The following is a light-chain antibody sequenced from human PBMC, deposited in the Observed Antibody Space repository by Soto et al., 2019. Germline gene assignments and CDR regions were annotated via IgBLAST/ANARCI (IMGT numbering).Light chain of an antibody. CDR2: GAS. Sequence: EIVMTQSPATLSVSPGERATLSCRASQSVSSNLAWYQQKPGQAPRLLIYGASTRATGIPARFSGSGSGTEFTLTISSLQSEDFAVQDWEQYNNWPPWTFGQGTKVEIK. CDR1: QSVSSN. J-gene: IGKJ1*01. V-gene: IGKV3-15*01. CDR3: EQYNNWPPWT.